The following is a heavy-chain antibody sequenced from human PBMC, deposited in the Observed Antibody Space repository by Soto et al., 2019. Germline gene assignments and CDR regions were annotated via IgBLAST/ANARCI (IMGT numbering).Heavy chain of an antibody. D-gene: IGHD6-19*01. CDR1: GDSVSSNSAA. V-gene: IGHV6-1*01. CDR2: TYYRSKWYN. Sequence: SQTLSLTCAISGDSVSSNSAAWNWIRQSPSRSLEWLGRTYYRSKWYNDYAVSVKSRITINPDTSKNQFSLQLNSVTPEDTAVYYCAKASRIAVACRSLYYGMDFSGQGTTVTVSS. CDR3: AKASRIAVACRSLYYGMDF. J-gene: IGHJ6*02.